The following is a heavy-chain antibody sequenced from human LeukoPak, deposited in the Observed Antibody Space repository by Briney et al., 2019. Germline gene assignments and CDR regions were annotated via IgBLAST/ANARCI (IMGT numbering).Heavy chain of an antibody. CDR2: VSYNGVTI. CDR3: ARGLLGSP. CDR1: GFTFSSCD. Sequence: GGSLILSCAASGFTFSSCDMNWVRQAPGKGLEWVSYVSYNGVTIYYADSVKGRFTVSRDNAKNSLSLQMNSLRAEDTAVYYCARGLLGSPWGQGTLVTVSS. V-gene: IGHV3-48*03. J-gene: IGHJ5*02. D-gene: IGHD2-21*02.